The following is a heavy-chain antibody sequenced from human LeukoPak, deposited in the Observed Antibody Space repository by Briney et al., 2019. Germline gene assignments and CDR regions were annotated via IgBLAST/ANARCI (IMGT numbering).Heavy chain of an antibody. CDR2: IWSDGSKK. CDR1: GYTFRSYC. Sequence: GGSLRLSCAASGYTFRSYCMHWARQAPGKGLEWVADIWSDGSKKYYGDSVKGRFTISRDNSKNTLHLQMHSLRAEDTAVYFCAKGNYGVNCAFDYWGQGTPVTVSS. J-gene: IGHJ4*02. D-gene: IGHD4-23*01. V-gene: IGHV3-33*03. CDR3: AKGNYGVNCAFDY.